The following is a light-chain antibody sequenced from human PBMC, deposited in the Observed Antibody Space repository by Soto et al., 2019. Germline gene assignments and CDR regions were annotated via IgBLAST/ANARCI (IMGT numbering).Light chain of an antibody. Sequence: QSVLTQPRSVSGSPGQSVTISCTGTSSDVGASDSVSWYQHHPGKAPKLMIYGVNKRPSGVPDRFSGSKSGNTASLTISGLQTEDEADFYCCSYLGTFVLFGGGTQLTVL. CDR1: SSDVGASDS. J-gene: IGLJ2*01. CDR2: GVN. V-gene: IGLV2-11*01. CDR3: CSYLGTFVL.